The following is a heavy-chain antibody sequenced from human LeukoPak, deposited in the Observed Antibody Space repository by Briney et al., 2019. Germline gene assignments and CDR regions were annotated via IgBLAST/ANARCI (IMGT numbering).Heavy chain of an antibody. D-gene: IGHD6-19*01. V-gene: IGHV3-7*05. CDR3: ARQLSGWYDADPY. CDR2: IKEDGSRN. CDR1: GFTFSSYW. J-gene: IGHJ4*02. Sequence: PGGSLRLSCAASGFTFSSYWMSWVRQAPGKELEWVANIKEDGSRNHYVDSVKGRFTISRDNAKNSLYLQMSSLRAEDTAVYYCARQLSGWYDADPYWGQGTLVTVSS.